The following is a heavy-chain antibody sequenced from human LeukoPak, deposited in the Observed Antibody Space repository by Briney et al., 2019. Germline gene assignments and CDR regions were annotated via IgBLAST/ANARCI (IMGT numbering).Heavy chain of an antibody. CDR1: GASIRHYY. Sequence: KPSETLSLTCNVSGASIRHYYWSWIRQPAGKGLEWIGRIVPSGSTDCNPSLKSRVTMSVDTSKSQFSLKLNSVTAADTAVYYCAKEGAAPGPDFDYWGQGTLVIVSS. CDR3: AKEGAAPGPDFDY. CDR2: IVPSGST. D-gene: IGHD6-13*01. J-gene: IGHJ4*02. V-gene: IGHV4-4*07.